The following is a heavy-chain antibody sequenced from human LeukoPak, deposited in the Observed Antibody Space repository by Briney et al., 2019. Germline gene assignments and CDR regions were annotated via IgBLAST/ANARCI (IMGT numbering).Heavy chain of an antibody. D-gene: IGHD3-22*01. CDR3: ARDDGLPYYYDSSGYYGTD. J-gene: IGHJ4*02. Sequence: ASVKVSCKASGYTFTSYGISWVRQAPGQGLEWMGWISAYNGNTNYAQKLQGRVTMTTDTSTSTAYMELRSLRSDDTAVHYCARDDGLPYYYDSSGYYGTDWGQGTLVTVSS. CDR1: GYTFTSYG. V-gene: IGHV1-18*01. CDR2: ISAYNGNT.